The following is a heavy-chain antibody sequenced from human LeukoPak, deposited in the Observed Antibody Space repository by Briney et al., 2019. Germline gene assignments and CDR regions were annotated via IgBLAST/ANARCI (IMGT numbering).Heavy chain of an antibody. CDR2: INPIGGST. CDR1: GYTFTSYY. Sequence: ASVKVSCKASGYTFTSYYMHWVRQAPGQGLERMGIINPIGGSTSYAQTSQGTVTMTRDMSPSTVYMELSSLRSDDTAVYYCARDQRNWFEPWGQGTLVTVSS. CDR3: ARDQRNWFEP. J-gene: IGHJ5*02. V-gene: IGHV1-46*01.